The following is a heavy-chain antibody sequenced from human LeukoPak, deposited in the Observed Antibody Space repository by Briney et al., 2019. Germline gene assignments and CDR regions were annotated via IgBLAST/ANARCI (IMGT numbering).Heavy chain of an antibody. J-gene: IGHJ4*02. Sequence: ASVRDSCKASGYTFTDSYMHWMRQAPGQGLEWMGWINPNSDTNYAQKFQGRVTMTRDTSISTADMELNSLTSDDTGVYYCARDRGGNSFDFWGQGTLVTVSS. CDR2: INPNSDT. D-gene: IGHD4-23*01. V-gene: IGHV1-2*02. CDR3: ARDRGGNSFDF. CDR1: GYTFTDSY.